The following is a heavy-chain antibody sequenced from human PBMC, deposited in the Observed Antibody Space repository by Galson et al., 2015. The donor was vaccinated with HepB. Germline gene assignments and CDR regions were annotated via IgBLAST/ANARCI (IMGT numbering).Heavy chain of an antibody. V-gene: IGHV3-33*01. CDR1: GFIFSSCA. J-gene: IGHJ4*02. D-gene: IGHD2-21*02. CDR2: IWYDGSNK. CDR3: VREKGEGGGDCLAD. Sequence: SLRLSCAASGFIFSSCAMHWVRQAPGKGLEWVAVIWYDGSNKHYADSVRGRFTISRDNSRNTLYLQMNNLRAEDTAVYYCVREKGEGGGDCLADWGQGTLVTVSS.